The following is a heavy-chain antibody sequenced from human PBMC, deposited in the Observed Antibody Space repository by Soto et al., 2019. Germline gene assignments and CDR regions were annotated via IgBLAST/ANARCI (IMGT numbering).Heavy chain of an antibody. CDR1: GFKFDDYA. D-gene: IGHD3-22*01. V-gene: IGHV3-9*01. Sequence: EVQLVESGGNLARPGESLRLSCAASGFKFDDYAFHWVRLAPGKGPEWVSGINWNGAYSGYADSVKGRFTISRDNAGNSVYLQMDTLRPEATALYYCARVHSSGWYVEPYDAWGQGTMVTVSS. J-gene: IGHJ3*01. CDR3: ARVHSSGWYVEPYDA. CDR2: INWNGAYS.